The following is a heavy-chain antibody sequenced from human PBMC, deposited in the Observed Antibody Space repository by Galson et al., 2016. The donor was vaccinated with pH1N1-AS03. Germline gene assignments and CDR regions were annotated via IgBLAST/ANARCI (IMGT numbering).Heavy chain of an antibody. V-gene: IGHV1-46*01. D-gene: IGHD3-3*01. CDR1: GYTFTSYN. CDR3: ARSGVGALNGDCDD. Sequence: SVKVSCKASGYTFTSYNMHWVRQAPGQRLEWMGIVRPSGGGTIYAPNVQDRVSLTRDTSTSTFYMELSSLGSDDTGVYFCARSGVGALNGDCDDWGQGTVITVSS. J-gene: IGHJ4*02. CDR2: VRPSGGGT.